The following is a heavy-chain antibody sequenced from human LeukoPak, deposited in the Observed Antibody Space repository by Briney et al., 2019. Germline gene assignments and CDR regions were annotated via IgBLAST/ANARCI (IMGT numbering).Heavy chain of an antibody. J-gene: IGHJ4*02. Sequence: GESLRLSCAASGFTFSNYAMTWVRQAPGKGLEWVSTISGSAGSTYYADSVKGRFTISRDNSKNTLSLQMNSLRAEDTAVYYCAKSHYYGSGSCSHWGQGTLVTVSS. CDR3: AKSHYYGSGSCSH. CDR1: GFTFSNYA. CDR2: ISGSAGST. D-gene: IGHD3-10*01. V-gene: IGHV3-23*01.